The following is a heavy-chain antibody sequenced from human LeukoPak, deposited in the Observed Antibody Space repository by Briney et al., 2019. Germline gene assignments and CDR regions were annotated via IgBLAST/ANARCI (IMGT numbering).Heavy chain of an antibody. V-gene: IGHV3-23*01. CDR1: GFTFSSYA. J-gene: IGHJ4*02. CDR3: AKNVGRIVGATDY. D-gene: IGHD1-26*01. Sequence: GGSPRLSCAASGFTFSSYAMSWVRQAPGKGLEWVSSISGSGGSTYYADSVKGRFTISRDNSKNTLYPQMNSMRAEDTAVYYCAKNVGRIVGATDYWGQGTLVTVSS. CDR2: ISGSGGST.